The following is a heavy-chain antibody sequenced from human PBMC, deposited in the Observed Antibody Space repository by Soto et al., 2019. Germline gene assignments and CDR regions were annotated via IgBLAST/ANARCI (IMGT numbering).Heavy chain of an antibody. CDR1: GFTFSSYG. D-gene: IGHD3-16*02. Sequence: GGSLRLSCAVSGFTFSSYGMHWVRQAPGKGLEWVAVISYDGRNKYYTDSVKGRFTISRDNSRNTLYLQMNSLRAEDTAVYYCAKDMGRYDYVWGSYRYHFDYWGQGTLVTVSS. J-gene: IGHJ4*02. CDR3: AKDMGRYDYVWGSYRYHFDY. V-gene: IGHV3-30*18. CDR2: ISYDGRNK.